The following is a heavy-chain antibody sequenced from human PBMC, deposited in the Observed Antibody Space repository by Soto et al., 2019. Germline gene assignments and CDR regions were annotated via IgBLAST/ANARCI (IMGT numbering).Heavy chain of an antibody. J-gene: IGHJ4*02. CDR3: ARGHFGELHDY. CDR1: GGSFSGYY. Sequence: VQLQQWGAGLLKPSETLSLTCAVYGGSFSGYYWSWIRQPPGKGLEWIGEINHSGSTNYNPSLKSRVTISVDTSKNQFSLKLSSVTAADTAVYYCARGHFGELHDYWGQGTLVTVSS. CDR2: INHSGST. V-gene: IGHV4-34*01. D-gene: IGHD1-26*01.